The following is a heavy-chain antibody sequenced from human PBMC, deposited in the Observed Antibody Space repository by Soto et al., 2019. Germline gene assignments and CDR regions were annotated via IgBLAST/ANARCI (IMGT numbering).Heavy chain of an antibody. CDR1: AFTFSNYG. Sequence: EVQLVESGGGLVQPGGSLRLSCAASAFTFSNYGMNWVRQGPEKGLEWVSYISSNGRTINYADSVKGRFTISRDNAKNTLYLQMDSLRDEDTAVYYCARGGAARPDYWGQGTLVTVSS. V-gene: IGHV3-48*02. D-gene: IGHD6-6*01. J-gene: IGHJ4*02. CDR3: ARGGAARPDY. CDR2: ISSNGRTI.